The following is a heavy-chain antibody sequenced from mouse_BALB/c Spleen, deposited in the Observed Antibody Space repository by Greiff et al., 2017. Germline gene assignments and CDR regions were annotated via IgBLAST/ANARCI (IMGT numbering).Heavy chain of an antibody. CDR2: INPSNGGT. Sequence: QVQLQQPGAELVKPGASVKLSCKASGYTFTSYYMYWVKQRPGQGLEWIGGINPSNGGTNFNEKFKSKATLTVDKSSSTAYMQLSSLTSEDSAVYYCTRAYYGNLWYFDVWGAGTTVTVSS. J-gene: IGHJ1*01. CDR3: TRAYYGNLWYFDV. CDR1: GYTFTSYY. V-gene: IGHV1S81*02. D-gene: IGHD2-10*01.